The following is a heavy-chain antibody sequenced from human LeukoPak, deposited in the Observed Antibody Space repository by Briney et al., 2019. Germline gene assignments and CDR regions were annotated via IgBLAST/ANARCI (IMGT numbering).Heavy chain of an antibody. V-gene: IGHV1-8*01. J-gene: IGHJ4*02. CDR1: GYRFTNFD. CDR2: MNPDNGNT. D-gene: IGHD6-13*01. CDR3: AGSPLESSSSDY. Sequence: ASVKVSCKTSGYRFTNFDINWVRQAPGQGLEWMGWMNPDNGNTGYAQKFQGRVSMSGDTSISTAFMVLSSLRSDDTAVYFCAGSPLESSSSDYWGQGTLVTVSS.